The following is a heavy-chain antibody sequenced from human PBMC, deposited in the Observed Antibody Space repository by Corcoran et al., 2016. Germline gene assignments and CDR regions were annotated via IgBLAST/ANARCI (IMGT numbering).Heavy chain of an antibody. D-gene: IGHD2-15*01. CDR1: GYTFTGYY. Sequence: QVQLVQSGAEVKKPGASVKVSCKASGYTFTGYYMHWVRQAPGQGLEWMGWINPDSGGTSYAQKFQGWVTLTRDTSISTAYMDLSRLTSDDTALYYCARAPPYSYSAYGLDVWGQGTTVIVSS. CDR3: ARAPPYSYSAYGLDV. J-gene: IGHJ6*02. V-gene: IGHV1-2*04. CDR2: INPDSGGT.